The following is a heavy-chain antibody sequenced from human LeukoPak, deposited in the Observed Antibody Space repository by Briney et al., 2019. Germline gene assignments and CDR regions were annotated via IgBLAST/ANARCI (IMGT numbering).Heavy chain of an antibody. CDR3: ARESGSSWPYYYYYMDV. D-gene: IGHD6-13*01. CDR1: GYTFTGYY. CDR2: INPNSGGT. V-gene: IGHV1-2*02. J-gene: IGHJ6*03. Sequence: ASVKVSYKASGYTFTGYYMHWVRQATGQGLEWMGWINPNSGGTNYAQKFQGRVTMTRDTSISTAYMELSRLRSDDTAVYYCARESGSSWPYYYYYMDVWGKGTTVTVSS.